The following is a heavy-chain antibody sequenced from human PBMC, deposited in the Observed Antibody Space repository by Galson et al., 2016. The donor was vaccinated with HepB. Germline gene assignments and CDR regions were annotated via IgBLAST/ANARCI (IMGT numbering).Heavy chain of an antibody. V-gene: IGHV3-11*06. CDR1: AFAFSDYY. Sequence: SLRLSCAASAFAFSDYYMSWIRQAPGKGLEWVSYISSSSSYTNYADSVKGRFTISRDNAKNSLYLQMNSLGAEDTAIYYCARWSRGTGSSLDFWGQGTLVTVSS. CDR3: ARWSRGTGSSLDF. CDR2: ISSSSSYT. D-gene: IGHD3-10*01. J-gene: IGHJ4*02.